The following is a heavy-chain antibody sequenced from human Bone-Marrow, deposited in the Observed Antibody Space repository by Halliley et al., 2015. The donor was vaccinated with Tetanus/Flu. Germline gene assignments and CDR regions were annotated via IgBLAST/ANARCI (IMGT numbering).Heavy chain of an antibody. CDR3: ARDPAATQIAYFGMDV. V-gene: IGHV1-18*01. Sequence: QLVQSGAEVKKPGASVKVSCKASGYTFTNYGITWVRQAPGQGLEWMGWISGYNGDTKYAQRFQGRVTMTTDTSTTTAYLDLRSLRSDDTAVYYCARDPAATQIAYFGMDVWGQGITVTVSS. CDR1: GYTFTNYG. CDR2: ISGYNGDT. J-gene: IGHJ6*02. D-gene: IGHD2-15*01.